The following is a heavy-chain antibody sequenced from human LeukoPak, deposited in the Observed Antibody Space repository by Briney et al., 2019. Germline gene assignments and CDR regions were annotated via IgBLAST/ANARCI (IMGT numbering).Heavy chain of an antibody. CDR3: ARDQVKSITGTGGLAY. D-gene: IGHD1-20*01. CDR1: GYTFTSYD. V-gene: IGHV1-8*01. CDR2: MNPNSGNT. J-gene: IGHJ4*02. Sequence: GASVKVSCKASGYTFTSYDINWVRQATGQGLEWMGWMNPNSGNTGYAQKFQGRVTIAADESTSTAYMELSSLRSEDTAVYYCARDQVKSITGTGGLAYWGQGTLVTVSS.